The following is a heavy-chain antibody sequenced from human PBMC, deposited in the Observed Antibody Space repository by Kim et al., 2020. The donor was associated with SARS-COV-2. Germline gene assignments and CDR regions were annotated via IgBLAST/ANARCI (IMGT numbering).Heavy chain of an antibody. V-gene: IGHV3-23*01. CDR2: ISGSGGST. J-gene: IGHJ5*02. CDR3: AKVGSSWYKGVRWFDP. Sequence: GGSLRLSCAASGFTFSSYAMSWVRQAPGKGLEWVSAISGSGGSTYYADSVKGRFTISRDNSKNTLYLQMNSLRAEDTAVYYCAKVGSSWYKGVRWFDPWGQGTLVTVSS. CDR1: GFTFSSYA. D-gene: IGHD6-13*01.